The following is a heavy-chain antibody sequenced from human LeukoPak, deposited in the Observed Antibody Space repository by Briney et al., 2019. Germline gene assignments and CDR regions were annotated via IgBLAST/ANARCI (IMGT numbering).Heavy chain of an antibody. D-gene: IGHD3-22*01. CDR2: ISWNSGSI. CDR3: AKGSGQYDSSVYFDY. J-gene: IGHJ4*02. CDR1: GFTFDDYA. V-gene: IGHV3-9*01. Sequence: PGRSLRLSCAASGFTFDDYAMHWVRQAPGKGLECVSGISWNSGSIGYADSVKGRFTISRDNAKNSLYLQMNSLRAEDTALYYCAKGSGQYDSSVYFDYWGQGTLVTVSS.